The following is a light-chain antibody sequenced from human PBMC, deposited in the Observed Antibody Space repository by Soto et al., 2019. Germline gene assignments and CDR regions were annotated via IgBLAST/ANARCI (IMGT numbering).Light chain of an antibody. CDR1: SSDVGGYNY. V-gene: IGLV2-14*01. CDR2: DVS. CDR3: SSYKTDSTYV. J-gene: IGLJ1*01. Sequence: QSVLTQPASVSGSPGQSITISCTGTSSDVGGYNYVSWYQEHPGKAPKLMIYDVSNRPSGVSNRFSGSKSGNTASLTISGLQAEDEADYYCSSYKTDSTYVFGTGTRSPS.